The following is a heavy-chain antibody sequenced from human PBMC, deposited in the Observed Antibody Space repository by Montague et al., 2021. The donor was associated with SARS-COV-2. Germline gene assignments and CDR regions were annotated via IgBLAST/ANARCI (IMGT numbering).Heavy chain of an antibody. D-gene: IGHD3-3*01. V-gene: IGHV4-39*01. CDR3: ARQGMAGITIFGVVLPNYGMDV. CDR2: IYYSGST. J-gene: IGHJ6*02. Sequence: SETLSLTCTVSGGSISSSSYYWGWIRQPPGKGLEWIGSIYYSGSTYYXXXLKSRVTISVDTSKNRFSLKLSSVTAADTAVYYCARQGMAGITIFGVVLPNYGMDVWGQGTTVTVSS. CDR1: GGSISSSSYY.